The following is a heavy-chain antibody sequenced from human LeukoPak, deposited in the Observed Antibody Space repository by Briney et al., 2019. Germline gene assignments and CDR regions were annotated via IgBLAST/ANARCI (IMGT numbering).Heavy chain of an antibody. J-gene: IGHJ4*02. CDR1: GFTFSSYA. Sequence: GGSLRLSCAASGFTFSSYAMHWVRQAPGKWLEWVAVISYDGSNKYYADSVKGRFTISRDNSKNTLYLQMNSLRAEDTAVYYCAREASSSWYYWGQGALVTVSS. V-gene: IGHV3-30*04. CDR2: ISYDGSNK. CDR3: AREASSSWYY. D-gene: IGHD6-13*01.